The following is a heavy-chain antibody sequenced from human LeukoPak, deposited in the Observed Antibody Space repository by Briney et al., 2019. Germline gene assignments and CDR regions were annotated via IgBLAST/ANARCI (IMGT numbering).Heavy chain of an antibody. CDR2: IVGSNGKT. D-gene: IGHD5-24*01. V-gene: IGHV3-23*01. Sequence: GGSLRLSCAASGFTFSTYTMHWVRQAPGKGLDWVSGIVGSNGKTYYADSVKGRFTISRGNSKNTLYLQMNSLRAEDTAVYFCVKDYRPDGYNDLDYWGQGTLVTVSS. CDR1: GFTFSTYT. J-gene: IGHJ4*02. CDR3: VKDYRPDGYNDLDY.